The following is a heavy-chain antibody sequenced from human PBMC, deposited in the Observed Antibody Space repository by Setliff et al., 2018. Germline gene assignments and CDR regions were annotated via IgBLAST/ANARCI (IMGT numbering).Heavy chain of an antibody. Sequence: ASVKVSCKASGYTFTNYGFSWVRQAPGQGLEWMGWISTYNGHTDYAQKLQGRVTLTTDTATSTAYMELRSLRSDDTAVYYCARDNNPGYRGYWGRFDYWGQGTLVTVSS. D-gene: IGHD3-16*02. CDR2: ISTYNGHT. CDR3: ARDNNPGYRGYWGRFDY. J-gene: IGHJ4*02. V-gene: IGHV1-18*01. CDR1: GYTFTNYG.